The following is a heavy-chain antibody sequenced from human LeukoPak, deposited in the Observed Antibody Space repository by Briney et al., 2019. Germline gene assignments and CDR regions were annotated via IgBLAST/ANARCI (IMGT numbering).Heavy chain of an antibody. CDR1: GYTLTELA. D-gene: IGHD6-13*01. CDR2: FDPESGET. CDR3: AVIAPLFDY. V-gene: IGHV1-24*01. J-gene: IGHJ4*02. Sequence: ASVKVSCKVSGYTLTELAMHWVRQSPGKGLDWMGGFDPESGETVYAKQFQGGVSMTEDTSTETAYLELNSLTSEDTAVYYCAVIAPLFDYWGQGTLVTVSS.